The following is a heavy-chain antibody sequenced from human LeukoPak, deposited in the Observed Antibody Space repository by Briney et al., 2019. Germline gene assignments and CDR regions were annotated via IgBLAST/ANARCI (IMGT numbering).Heavy chain of an antibody. J-gene: IGHJ4*02. CDR3: ARGLERG. V-gene: IGHV1-8*02. Sequence: ASVKVSCKASGNIFTGYYLHWVRQAPGQGLEWMGWMNPNSGNTGYAQKFQGRVTMTRNTSISTAYMELSSLRSEDTAVYYCARGLERGWGQGTLVTVSS. CDR1: GNIFTGYY. CDR2: MNPNSGNT. D-gene: IGHD3-16*01.